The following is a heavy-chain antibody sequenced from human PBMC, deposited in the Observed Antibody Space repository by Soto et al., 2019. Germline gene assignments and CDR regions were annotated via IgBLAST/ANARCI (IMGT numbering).Heavy chain of an antibody. CDR3: AGMFWFGDLLFDY. CDR2: INHSGST. D-gene: IGHD3-10*01. CDR1: GGSFSGYY. J-gene: IGHJ4*02. V-gene: IGHV4-34*01. Sequence: SETLSLTCAVYGGSFSGYYWSWIRQPPGKGLEWIGEINHSGSTNYNPSLKSRVTISVDTSKNQFSLRLSSVTAADTAVYYCAGMFWFGDLLFDYWGPGTLVTVSS.